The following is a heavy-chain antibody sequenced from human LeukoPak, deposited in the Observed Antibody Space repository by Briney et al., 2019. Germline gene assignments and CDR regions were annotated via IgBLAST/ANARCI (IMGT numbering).Heavy chain of an antibody. CDR2: IYHSGST. CDR3: ARYLTAFDY. D-gene: IGHD5-18*01. V-gene: IGHV4-30-2*01. Sequence: SETLSLTCAVSGGSISSGGYSWSWIRQPPGKGLEWIGYIYHSGSTYYNPSLKSRVTISVDRSKNQFSLKLSSVTAADTAVYYCARYLTAFDYWGQGTLVTVSS. J-gene: IGHJ4*02. CDR1: GGSISSGGYS.